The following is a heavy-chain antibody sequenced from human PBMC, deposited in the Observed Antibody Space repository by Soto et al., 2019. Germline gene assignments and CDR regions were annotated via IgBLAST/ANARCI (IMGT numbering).Heavy chain of an antibody. D-gene: IGHD2-2*01. CDR1: GYTFTYYG. V-gene: IGHV1-18*04. CDR2: ISAYSGST. J-gene: IGHJ4*02. Sequence: QVQLEQSGVEVKKPGASVKVSCKASGYTFTYYGFSWVRQAPGQGLEWMGWISAYSGSTNYAQNLQDRVILTTDTSTSTAYLELRSLRSADTAMYYCARDYCSSPRCSRYKYFDYWGQGTLITVSS. CDR3: ARDYCSSPRCSRYKYFDY.